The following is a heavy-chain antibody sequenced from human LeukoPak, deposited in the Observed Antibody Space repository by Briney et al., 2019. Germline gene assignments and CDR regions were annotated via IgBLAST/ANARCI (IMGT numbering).Heavy chain of an antibody. D-gene: IGHD6-19*01. Sequence: PSETLSLTCTVSGASISSNYYWGWIRQPPGKGLEWIGSIFYRGNTYYNPSLKSRVTISVDTSKNQFSLSLTSVTAADTAVYYCARDSSGWSIVSNWFDPWGQGTLVTVSS. V-gene: IGHV4-39*07. J-gene: IGHJ5*02. CDR2: IFYRGNT. CDR3: ARDSSGWSIVSNWFDP. CDR1: GASISSNYY.